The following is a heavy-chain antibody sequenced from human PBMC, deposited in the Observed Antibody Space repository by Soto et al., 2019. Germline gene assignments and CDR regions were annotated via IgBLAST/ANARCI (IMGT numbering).Heavy chain of an antibody. D-gene: IGHD3-10*01. Sequence: SETLSLTCAFYVGSFSGYYWSWIRHPPGKWLEWIGEINHSGSTNYNPSLKSRVTISVDTSKNQFSLKLSSVTAADTAVYYCARRAMGYYGSGSYYHDGYFEYWGQGTLVIVSS. J-gene: IGHJ4*02. CDR3: ARRAMGYYGSGSYYHDGYFEY. V-gene: IGHV4-34*01. CDR2: INHSGST. CDR1: VGSFSGYY.